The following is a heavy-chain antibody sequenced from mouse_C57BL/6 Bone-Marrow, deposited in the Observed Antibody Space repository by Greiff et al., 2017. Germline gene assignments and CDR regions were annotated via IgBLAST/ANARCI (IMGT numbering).Heavy chain of an antibody. CDR2: ISSGGSYT. CDR3: ARSYYYGSWFAY. J-gene: IGHJ3*01. D-gene: IGHD1-1*01. CDR1: GFTFSSYG. Sequence: EVHLVESGGDLVKPGGSLKLSCAASGFTFSSYGMSWVRQTPDKRLEWVATISSGGSYTYYPDSVKGRFTISRDNAKNTLYLQMSSLQSEDTAMYYCARSYYYGSWFAYWGQGTLVTVSA. V-gene: IGHV5-6*01.